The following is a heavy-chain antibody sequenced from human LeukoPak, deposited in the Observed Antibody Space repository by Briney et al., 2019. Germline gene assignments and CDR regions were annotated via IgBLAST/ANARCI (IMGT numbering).Heavy chain of an antibody. CDR2: ISGSGGST. D-gene: IGHD2-15*01. Sequence: GGSLRLSCAASGFTFSSYAMSWVRQAPGKGLEWVSAISGSGGSTYYADSVKGRFTISRDNSKNTLYLQMSSLRAEDTAVYYCAKDLPQGYCSGGSCYSSPHYWGQGTLVTVSS. V-gene: IGHV3-23*01. J-gene: IGHJ4*02. CDR1: GFTFSSYA. CDR3: AKDLPQGYCSGGSCYSSPHY.